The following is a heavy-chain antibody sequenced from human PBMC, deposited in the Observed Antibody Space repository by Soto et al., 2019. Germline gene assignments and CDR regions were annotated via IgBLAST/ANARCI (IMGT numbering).Heavy chain of an antibody. CDR2: IYYSGST. D-gene: IGHD3-10*01. CDR1: GGSISSVGYY. J-gene: IGHJ6*02. CDR3: ARDFTDYGSGSYYHQPYYYYGMDV. Sequence: SETLSLTCTVSGGSISSVGYYWSWIRQHPGKGLEWIGYIYYSGSTYYNPSLKSRVTISVDTSKNQFSLKLSSVTAADTAVYYCARDFTDYGSGSYYHQPYYYYGMDVWGQGTTVTVSS. V-gene: IGHV4-31*03.